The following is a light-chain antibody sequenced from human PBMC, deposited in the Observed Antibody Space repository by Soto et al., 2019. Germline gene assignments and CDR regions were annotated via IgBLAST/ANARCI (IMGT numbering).Light chain of an antibody. CDR3: LQHTSYPWT. CDR1: QGISKY. V-gene: IGKV1-17*03. CDR2: AAS. J-gene: IGKJ1*01. Sequence: DIQMTQSPSAESSSVVERVTITCRASQGISKYLAWFQQKPGKVPKRLIYAASSLQSGVPARFSGSGSGTEFTLTISSLQPEDFGTYYCLQHTSYPWTFGQGNKVAIK.